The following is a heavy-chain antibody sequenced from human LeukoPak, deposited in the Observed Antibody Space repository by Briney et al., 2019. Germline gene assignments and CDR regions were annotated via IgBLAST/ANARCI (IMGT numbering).Heavy chain of an antibody. D-gene: IGHD3-10*02. Sequence: ASVKVSCKASGYTFTSYYMHWVRQAPGQGLEWMGIINPSGGSTSYAQKFQGRVTMTRDMSTSTVYMELSSLRSEDTAVYYCARLTRLKAAFDIWGQGTMVTVSS. CDR3: ARLTRLKAAFDI. CDR2: INPSGGST. J-gene: IGHJ3*02. V-gene: IGHV1-46*01. CDR1: GYTFTSYY.